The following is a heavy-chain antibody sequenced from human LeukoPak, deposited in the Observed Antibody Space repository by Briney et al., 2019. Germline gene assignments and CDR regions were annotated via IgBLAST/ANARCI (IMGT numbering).Heavy chain of an antibody. J-gene: IGHJ4*02. CDR2: ISGSGGST. CDR3: AKDTNYDFWSGYPGYFDY. D-gene: IGHD3-3*01. V-gene: IGHV3-23*01. CDR1: GFTFTHAW. Sequence: PGGSLRLSCTASGFTFTHAWMDWVRQAPGKGLEWVSAISGSGGSTYYADSVKGRFTISRDNSKNTLYLQMNSLRAEDTAVYYCAKDTNYDFWSGYPGYFDYWGQGTLVTVSS.